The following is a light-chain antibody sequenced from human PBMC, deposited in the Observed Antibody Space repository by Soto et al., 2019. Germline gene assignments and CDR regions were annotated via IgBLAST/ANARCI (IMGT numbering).Light chain of an antibody. J-gene: IGLJ2*01. V-gene: IGLV2-8*01. CDR2: EVT. Sequence: QSALTQPPSASGSPGQSVTISCTGTSSDVGTYNYVSWYQQHPGKAPKLMIYEVTKRPSGVPERFSGSKSGNTASLTVSGLQAEDEADYYCSSYAGSNNVVVFGGGTKLTVL. CDR3: SSYAGSNNVVV. CDR1: SSDVGTYNY.